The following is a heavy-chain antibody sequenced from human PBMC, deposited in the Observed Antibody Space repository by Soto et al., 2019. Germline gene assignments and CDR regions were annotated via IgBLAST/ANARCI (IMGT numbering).Heavy chain of an antibody. V-gene: IGHV4-38-2*01. CDR1: GYSISSGYY. CDR3: AMEIATIS. J-gene: IGHJ4*02. CDR2: IYPSGTI. Sequence: PAETLSLTSAVSGYSISSGYYWCWIRQHPGRGLEWIGIIYPSGTIYYNPSLKSRVTISIDTSKNHFSLKLCSVPAADTAVYYCAMEIATISGGQGTLVTVSS. D-gene: IGHD6-13*01.